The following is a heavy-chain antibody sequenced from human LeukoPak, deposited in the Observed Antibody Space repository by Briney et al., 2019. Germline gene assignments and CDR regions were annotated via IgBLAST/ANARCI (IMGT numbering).Heavy chain of an antibody. CDR3: AKDPNGDFIGAFDF. V-gene: IGHV3-23*01. CDR1: GFTFSSYA. D-gene: IGHD4-17*01. Sequence: GGSLRLSCAASGFTFSSYAMHWVRQAPEKGLEWVSAITGSGGGTYYADSVKGRFTISRDNSKNTLYLQMNGLRADDTAVYYCAKDPNGDFIGAFDFWGQGTMVTVSS. J-gene: IGHJ3*01. CDR2: ITGSGGGT.